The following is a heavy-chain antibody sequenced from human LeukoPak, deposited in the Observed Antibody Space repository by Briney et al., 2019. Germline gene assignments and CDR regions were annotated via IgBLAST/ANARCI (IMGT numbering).Heavy chain of an antibody. Sequence: PSETLSLTCTVSGGSISSYYWSWIRQPPGKVLEWIGYIYYSGSTNYNPSLKSRVTISVDTSKNQFSLKVSSVTAADTAVYYCARVAVRGYDFVNHYYYGMDVWGQGTTVTVSS. V-gene: IGHV4-59*01. CDR3: ARVAVRGYDFVNHYYYGMDV. CDR2: IYYSGST. D-gene: IGHD5-12*01. CDR1: GGSISSYY. J-gene: IGHJ6*02.